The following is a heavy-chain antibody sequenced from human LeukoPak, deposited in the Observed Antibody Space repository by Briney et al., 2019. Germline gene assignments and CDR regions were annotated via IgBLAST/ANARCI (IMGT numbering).Heavy chain of an antibody. D-gene: IGHD3-10*01. J-gene: IGHJ4*02. V-gene: IGHV3-21*01. CDR3: ARDLRAMVRGVIPSAPDY. CDR2: ISSSSSYI. Sequence: GGSLRLSCAASGFTFSSYSMNWVRQAPGKGLEWVSSISSSSSYIYYADSVKGRFTISRDNAKNSLYLQMNSLRAEDTAVYYCARDLRAMVRGVIPSAPDYWGQGTLVTVSS. CDR1: GFTFSSYS.